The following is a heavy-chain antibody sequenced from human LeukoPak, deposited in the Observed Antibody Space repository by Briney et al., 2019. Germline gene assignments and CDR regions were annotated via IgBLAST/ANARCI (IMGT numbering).Heavy chain of an antibody. J-gene: IGHJ4*02. Sequence: GESLRLSCAASGFTFINFGMHWVRQAPGKGPEWVAIVWYDGSNKYYADSVKGRFTISRDNSKNTLYLQMNSLRAEDTAVYYCATPDYWGQGTLVTVSS. CDR1: GFTFINFG. V-gene: IGHV3-30*02. CDR3: ATPDY. CDR2: VWYDGSNK.